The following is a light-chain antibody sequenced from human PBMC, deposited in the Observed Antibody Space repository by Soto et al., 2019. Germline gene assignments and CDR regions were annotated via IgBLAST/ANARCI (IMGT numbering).Light chain of an antibody. J-gene: IGKJ1*01. Sequence: DIQMTQSRSTLSASVGDRVTITCRASQSISSWLAWYQQKPGKAPKLLIYDASSLESGVPSRFSGSGSGTEFTLTISSLQNDDFATYYCQQYNSYSRTFGQGTKVDIK. CDR3: QQYNSYSRT. V-gene: IGKV1-5*01. CDR1: QSISSW. CDR2: DAS.